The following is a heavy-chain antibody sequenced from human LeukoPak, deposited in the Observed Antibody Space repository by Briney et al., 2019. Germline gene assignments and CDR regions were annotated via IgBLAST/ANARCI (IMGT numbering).Heavy chain of an antibody. CDR1: GYSVSSGYY. V-gene: IGHV4-38-2*01. D-gene: IGHD3-22*01. Sequence: SETLSLTCAVSGYSVSSGYYWGWIRQPPGKGLEWIGSIYHSGSTYYNPSLKSRVTISVDTSKNQFSLKLSFVTAADTAVYYCARTVQRYYYDSSGLRRDAFDIWGQGTMVTVSS. CDR3: ARTVQRYYYDSSGLRRDAFDI. J-gene: IGHJ3*02. CDR2: IYHSGST.